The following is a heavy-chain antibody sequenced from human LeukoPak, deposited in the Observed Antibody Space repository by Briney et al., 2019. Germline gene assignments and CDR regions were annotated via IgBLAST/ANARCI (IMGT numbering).Heavy chain of an antibody. CDR1: GYNFPIYW. V-gene: IGHV5-51*01. D-gene: IGHD3-16*01. CDR3: ARGGDGSGDY. Sequence: GESLKISCQGSGYNFPIYWINWVRQMPGKGLEWMGIIYPGDSDTRYSPSLQGQVTFSVDKSISTAYLQWSSLKASDTAMYYCARGGDGSGDYWGQGTLVTVSS. J-gene: IGHJ4*02. CDR2: IYPGDSDT.